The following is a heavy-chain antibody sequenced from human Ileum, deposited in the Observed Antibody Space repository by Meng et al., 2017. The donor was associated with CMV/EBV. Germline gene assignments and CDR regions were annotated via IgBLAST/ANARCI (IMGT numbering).Heavy chain of an antibody. CDR2: IYDSGST. J-gene: IGHJ4*02. CDR3: ARLYTRYFDY. CDR1: GGSISSGHYS. Sequence: SETLSLTCTVSGGSISSGHYSWTWIRQPPGKGLEWIGYIYDSGSTYYKSSLTSRAAISVDTSKNHFSLKLSSVTAADTAVYYCARLYTRYFDYWGQGTQVTVSS. D-gene: IGHD1-14*01. V-gene: IGHV4-30-4*01.